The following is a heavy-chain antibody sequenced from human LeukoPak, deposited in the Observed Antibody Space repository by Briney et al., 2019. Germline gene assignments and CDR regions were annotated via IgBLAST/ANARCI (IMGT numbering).Heavy chain of an antibody. V-gene: IGHV3-48*03. CDR3: ARDCPVTRVPYYYYMDV. J-gene: IGHJ6*03. D-gene: IGHD4-17*01. CDR2: ISASGTIT. CDR1: GFTFSSYE. Sequence: GGSQRLSCAASGFTFSSYEMNWVRQAPGKGLEWISYISASGTITHYADSVEGRFTISRDNAKNSLYLQMNSLRAEDTAVYYCARDCPVTRVPYYYYMDVWGKGTTVTISS.